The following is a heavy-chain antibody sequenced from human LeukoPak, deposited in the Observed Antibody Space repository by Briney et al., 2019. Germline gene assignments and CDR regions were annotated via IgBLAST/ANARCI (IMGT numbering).Heavy chain of an antibody. CDR2: ISTSGTI. V-gene: IGHV3-48*03. CDR1: GFTFSNYE. D-gene: IGHD2-2*01. J-gene: IGHJ4*02. Sequence: GGSLRLSCAASGFTFSNYEMDWLRQAPGKGLEWVSHISTSGTIYYADSVKGRFTISRDNARNSLYLQMNNLRAEDTAVYYCAREWYCSRGSCYAALFDFWGQGTLVTVSS. CDR3: AREWYCSRGSCYAALFDF.